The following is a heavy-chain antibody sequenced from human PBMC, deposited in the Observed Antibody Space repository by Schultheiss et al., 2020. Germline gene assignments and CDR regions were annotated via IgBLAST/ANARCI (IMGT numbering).Heavy chain of an antibody. CDR3: ARGVIGSYPWFDP. J-gene: IGHJ5*02. CDR1: GGSISSYY. CDR2: IYYSGNT. Sequence: SETLSLTCTVSGGSISSYYWSWIRQPPGKGLEWIGYIYYSGNTYFNTSLKSRVTISVDTSKNQFSLKLSSVTAADTAVYYCARGVIGSYPWFDPWGQGTLVTVSS. D-gene: IGHD1-26*01. V-gene: IGHV4-59*12.